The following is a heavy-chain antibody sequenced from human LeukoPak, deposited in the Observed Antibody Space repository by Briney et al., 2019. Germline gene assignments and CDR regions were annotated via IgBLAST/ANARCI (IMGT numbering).Heavy chain of an antibody. J-gene: IGHJ5*02. V-gene: IGHV4-39*07. CDR3: ATVRATVVTPGNWFDP. D-gene: IGHD4-23*01. CDR1: GASISSGSYY. Sequence: SETLSLTCTVSGASISSGSYYWGWIRQPPGKGLEWIGSIFHSGSSYYNPSLKSRGTLSVDTSTNQFSLKLSSVTAADTAVYYCATVRATVVTPGNWFDPWGQGILVIVSS. CDR2: IFHSGSS.